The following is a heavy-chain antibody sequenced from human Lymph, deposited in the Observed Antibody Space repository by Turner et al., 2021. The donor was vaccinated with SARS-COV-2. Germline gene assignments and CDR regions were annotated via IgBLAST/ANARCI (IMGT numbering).Heavy chain of an antibody. J-gene: IGHJ4*02. CDR3: SKDRFSLIICWKDY. V-gene: IGHV3-23*01. D-gene: IGHD3-3*02. CDR2: CNGSVGST. CDR1: GFTFSSYA. Sequence: EVQLLESGGGVVKPGGSLRLSCAASGFTFSSYAMSWVRHAPRKGLRCVSACNGSVGSTYFADSVKGRFTMSRYHSKNTLELPSNNLTTDDTAINYLSKDRFSLIICWKDYWGQGALVTVSS.